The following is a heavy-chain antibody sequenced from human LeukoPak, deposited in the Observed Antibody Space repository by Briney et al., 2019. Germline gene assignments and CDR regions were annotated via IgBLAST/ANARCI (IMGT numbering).Heavy chain of an antibody. D-gene: IGHD5-12*01. V-gene: IGHV3-74*01. Sequence: QPGGSLGLSCAASGFTFSSYWMHWVRQAPGKGLVWVSRINSDGSSTSYADSVKGRFTISRDNAKNTLYLQMNSLRAEDTAVYYCARDGPLYSGYDSHDYWGQGTLVTVSS. J-gene: IGHJ4*02. CDR3: ARDGPLYSGYDSHDY. CDR2: INSDGSST. CDR1: GFTFSSYW.